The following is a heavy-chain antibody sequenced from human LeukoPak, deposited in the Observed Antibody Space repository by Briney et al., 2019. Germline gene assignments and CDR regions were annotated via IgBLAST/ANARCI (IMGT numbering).Heavy chain of an antibody. D-gene: IGHD2-2*01. Sequence: ASVKVSCKASGYTFTGYYIHWVRQAPGQGLEWMGWINPNSGGTNYQGRVTMTRDTSISTAYMELSRLRADDTAVYYCAREQYQLSSGYSLWGQRTLVTVSS. CDR3: AREQYQLSSGYSL. V-gene: IGHV1-2*02. CDR2: INPNSGGT. CDR1: GYTFTGYY. J-gene: IGHJ4*02.